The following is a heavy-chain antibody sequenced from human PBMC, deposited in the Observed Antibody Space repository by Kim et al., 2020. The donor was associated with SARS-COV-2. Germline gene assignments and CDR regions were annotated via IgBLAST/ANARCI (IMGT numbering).Heavy chain of an antibody. D-gene: IGHD5-18*01. CDR1: GYSFTSYW. CDR2: IYPGDSDT. V-gene: IGHV5-51*01. CDR3: ARQGESVAVGYSYGSSFDY. Sequence: GESLKISCKGSGYSFTSYWIGWVRQMPGKGLEWMGIIYPGDSDTRYSPSFQGQVTISADKSISTAYLQWSSLKASDTTMYYCARQGESVAVGYSYGSSFDYWGQGTLVTVSS. J-gene: IGHJ4*02.